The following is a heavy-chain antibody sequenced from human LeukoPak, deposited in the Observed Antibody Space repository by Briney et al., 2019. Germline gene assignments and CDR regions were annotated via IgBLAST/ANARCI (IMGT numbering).Heavy chain of an antibody. CDR3: ATLSVAAGDWDDDF. D-gene: IGHD6-13*01. V-gene: IGHV3-23*01. CDR2: ISITGGST. Sequence: PGGSLRLSCVASGFTFSSYAMSWVRQAPGKGLEWVSGISITGGSTYYTDSVKGRFTISRDNSKNTLYLQINSLRVEDTAVYYCATLSVAAGDWDDDFWGQGTLLTVSS. CDR1: GFTFSSYA. J-gene: IGHJ4*02.